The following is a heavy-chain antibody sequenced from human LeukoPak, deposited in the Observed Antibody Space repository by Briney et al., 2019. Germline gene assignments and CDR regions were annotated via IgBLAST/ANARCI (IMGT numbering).Heavy chain of an antibody. CDR3: AKAGYDFWSGYFTAYWFDP. D-gene: IGHD3-3*01. CDR1: GFTFSSYA. CDR2: ISGSGGST. V-gene: IGHV3-23*01. J-gene: IGHJ5*02. Sequence: GGSLRLSCAASGFTFSSYAMSWVRQAPGKGLEWVSAISGSGGSTYYADSVKGRFTISRDNSKNTLYLQMNSLRAEDTAVYYCAKAGYDFWSGYFTAYWFDPWAREPWSPSPQ.